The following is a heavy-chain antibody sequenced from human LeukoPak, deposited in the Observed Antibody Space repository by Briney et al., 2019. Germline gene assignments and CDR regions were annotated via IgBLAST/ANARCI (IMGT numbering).Heavy chain of an antibody. J-gene: IGHJ4*02. CDR3: ARDLGEYSYGPPSY. Sequence: PGGSLRLSCAASGFTFSSYAMSWVRQAPGKGLEWVSAISGSGGSTYYADSVKGRFTISRDNAKNSLYLQMNSLRAEDTAVYYCARDLGEYSYGPPSYWGQGTLVTVSS. CDR2: ISGSGGST. V-gene: IGHV3-23*01. CDR1: GFTFSSYA. D-gene: IGHD5-18*01.